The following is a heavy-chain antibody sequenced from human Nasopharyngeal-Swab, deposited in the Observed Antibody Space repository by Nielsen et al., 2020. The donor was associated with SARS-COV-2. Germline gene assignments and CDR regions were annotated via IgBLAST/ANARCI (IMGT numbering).Heavy chain of an antibody. CDR2: IDPSDSYT. V-gene: IGHV5-10-1*01. CDR3: AASRGPGSYYYGSGDQSMDV. J-gene: IGHJ6*02. CDR1: GYSFTSYW. Sequence: GESLNISCKGSGYSFTSYWISWVRQMPGKGLEWMGRIDPSDSYTNYSPSFQGHVTISADKSISTAYLQWSSLKASDTAMYYCAASRGPGSYYYGSGDQSMDVWGQGTTVTVSS. D-gene: IGHD3-10*01.